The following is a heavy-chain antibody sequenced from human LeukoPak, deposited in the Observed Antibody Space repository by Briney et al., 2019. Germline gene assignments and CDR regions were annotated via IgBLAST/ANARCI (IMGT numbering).Heavy chain of an antibody. J-gene: IGHJ4*02. CDR1: GFSFSGHW. CDR2: ISPTGSTT. D-gene: IGHD3-22*01. CDR3: ARAGGYYDSSGYSYYFDY. V-gene: IGHV3-74*01. Sequence: GGSLRLSCIASGFSFSGHWMHWARQLPGKGLVWVSRISPTGSTTSYADSVKGRFTISRDNSKNTLYLQMNSLRAEDTAVYYCARAGGYYDSSGYSYYFDYWGQGTLVTVSS.